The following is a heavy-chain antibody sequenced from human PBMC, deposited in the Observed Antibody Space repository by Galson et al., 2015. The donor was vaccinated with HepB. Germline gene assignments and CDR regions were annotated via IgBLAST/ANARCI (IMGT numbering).Heavy chain of an antibody. V-gene: IGHV1-69*13. CDR2: IIPIFGTA. CDR3: AGVVVPAAFYYYMDV. D-gene: IGHD2-2*01. J-gene: IGHJ6*03. Sequence: SVKVSCKASGGTFSSYAIRWVRQAPGQGLEWMGGIIPIFGTANYAQKFQGRVTITADESTSTAYMELSSLRSEDTAVYYCAGVVVPAAFYYYMDVWGKGTTVTVSS. CDR1: GGTFSSYA.